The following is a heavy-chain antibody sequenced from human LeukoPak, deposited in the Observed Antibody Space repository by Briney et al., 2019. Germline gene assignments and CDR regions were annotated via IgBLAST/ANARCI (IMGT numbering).Heavy chain of an antibody. Sequence: GGSLRLSCAASGFTFSSYGMNWVRQAPGKGLEWVSSISSSSSYIYYADSVKGRFTISRDNAKNSLYLQMNSLRAEDTAVYYCAREPYGDYEGYWFDPWGQGTLVTVSS. J-gene: IGHJ5*02. V-gene: IGHV3-21*01. D-gene: IGHD4-17*01. CDR3: AREPYGDYEGYWFDP. CDR1: GFTFSSYG. CDR2: ISSSSSYI.